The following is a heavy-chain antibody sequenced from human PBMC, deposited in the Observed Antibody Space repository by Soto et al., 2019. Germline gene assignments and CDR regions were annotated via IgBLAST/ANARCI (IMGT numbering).Heavy chain of an antibody. Sequence: ASETLSLTCTVSGGSLSSYYWSWVRQPPGKGLEWIGYIYYSGGTNYNPSLKSRVTISVDTSNNQFSLKLSSVTAVDTAVYYCASSEPRYYYGSGSYENPGGPNNYYYYGMDVWGQWTTVTVSS. CDR2: IYYSGGT. D-gene: IGHD3-10*01. V-gene: IGHV4-59*01. J-gene: IGHJ6*02. CDR3: ASSEPRYYYGSGSYENPGGPNNYYYYGMDV. CDR1: GGSLSSYY.